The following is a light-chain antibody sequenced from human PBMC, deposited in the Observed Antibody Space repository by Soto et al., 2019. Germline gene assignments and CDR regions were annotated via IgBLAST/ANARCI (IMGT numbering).Light chain of an antibody. CDR3: SSYTSSSTVV. CDR1: SSDVGGYNS. V-gene: IGLV2-14*03. CDR2: DVS. Sequence: QSVLTQPASVSGSPGQSITISCTGTSSDVGGYNSVSWYQQHPGKAPKLMIYDVSNRPSGVSNRFSGSKSVNTASLTISGPQAEDEADYYCSSYTSSSTVVFGGGTKVTVL. J-gene: IGLJ2*01.